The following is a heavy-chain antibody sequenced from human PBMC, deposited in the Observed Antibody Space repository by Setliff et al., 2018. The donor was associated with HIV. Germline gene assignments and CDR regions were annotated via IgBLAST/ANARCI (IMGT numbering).Heavy chain of an antibody. V-gene: IGHV1-69*10. Sequence: SVKVSCKASGGTFSSYAISWVRQAPGQGLEWMGGIIPILGIANYAQKFQGRVTITADESTSTAYMELSSLRSEDTAVYYCARGLYYYDSSGGRCFLHDYWGQGTLVTVSS. D-gene: IGHD3-22*01. CDR1: GGTFSSYA. CDR3: ARGLYYYDSSGGRCFLHDY. J-gene: IGHJ4*02. CDR2: IIPILGIA.